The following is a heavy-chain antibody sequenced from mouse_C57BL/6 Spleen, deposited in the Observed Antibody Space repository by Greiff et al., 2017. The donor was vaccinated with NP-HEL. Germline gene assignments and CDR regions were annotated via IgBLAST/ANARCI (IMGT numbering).Heavy chain of an antibody. D-gene: IGHD2-3*01. CDR2: IYPGDGAT. V-gene: IGHV1-82*01. Sequence: VHLVESGPELVKPGASVKISCKASGYAFTSSWMNWVKQRPGQGLEWIGRIYPGDGATNYNGKFKGKATLTADTSSSTAYMQLSSLTSEDSAVYFCARWRDDGYDFDYWGQGTTLTVAS. CDR1: GYAFTSSW. CDR3: ARWRDDGYDFDY. J-gene: IGHJ2*01.